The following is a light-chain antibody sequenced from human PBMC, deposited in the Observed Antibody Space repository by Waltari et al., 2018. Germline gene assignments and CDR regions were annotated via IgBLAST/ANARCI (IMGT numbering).Light chain of an antibody. CDR2: GAS. CDR3: QQYNDWPYT. Sequence: EIVMTQSPATLSVSPGERATLSCRASQSVSSKLAWYQQKPGQAPRLLIYGASTRATGIPTRLSGSGSGTDFILSISSLQSEDFAVYYCQQYNDWPYTFGQGTKLEI. J-gene: IGKJ2*01. CDR1: QSVSSK. V-gene: IGKV3-15*01.